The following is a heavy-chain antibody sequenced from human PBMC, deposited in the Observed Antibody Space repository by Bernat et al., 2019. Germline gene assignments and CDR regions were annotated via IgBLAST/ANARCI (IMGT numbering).Heavy chain of an antibody. Sequence: QVQLVESGGGVVQPGRSLRLSCAASGFTFSSYAMHWVRQAPGKGLEWVAVISYDGSNKYYADSVKGRFTISRDNSKNTLYLQMHSLRAEDTAVYYCARNYGSGSYAFDIWGQGTMVTVSS. V-gene: IGHV3-30-3*01. J-gene: IGHJ3*02. CDR2: ISYDGSNK. CDR3: ARNYGSGSYAFDI. D-gene: IGHD3-10*01. CDR1: GFTFSSYA.